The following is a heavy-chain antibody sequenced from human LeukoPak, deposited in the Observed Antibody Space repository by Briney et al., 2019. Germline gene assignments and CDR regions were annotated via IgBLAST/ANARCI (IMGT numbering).Heavy chain of an antibody. D-gene: IGHD3-10*01. CDR1: GFIFSSYW. CDR3: PSSREFYFDY. Sequence: GGSLRLSCAASGFIFSSYWMSWVRQAPGKGLEWVANIKQDGSEKYYVDSVKGRFTISRDNAKKSLDLQMNSLRAEDTAVYYCPSSREFYFDYWGQGTLVTVSS. CDR2: IKQDGSEK. V-gene: IGHV3-7*01. J-gene: IGHJ4*02.